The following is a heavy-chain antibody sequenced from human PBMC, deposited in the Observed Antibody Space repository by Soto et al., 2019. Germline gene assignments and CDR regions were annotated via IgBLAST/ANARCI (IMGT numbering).Heavy chain of an antibody. Sequence: PPLVNPTQTLTLTCTFSGFSLSTSETCVSWIRQPPGKALEWLALIDWDDDKFYSTSLKTRLTISKDTSKNQVVLTMTNMDPVDTATYYCARTVTIYQNSDGMDGWGQGNTVTV. CDR3: ARTVTIYQNSDGMDG. J-gene: IGHJ6*02. D-gene: IGHD3-3*01. CDR1: GFSLSTSETC. CDR2: IDWDDDK. V-gene: IGHV2-70*01.